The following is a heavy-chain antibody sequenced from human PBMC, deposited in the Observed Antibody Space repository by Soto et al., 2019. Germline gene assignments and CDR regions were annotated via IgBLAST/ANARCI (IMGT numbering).Heavy chain of an antibody. D-gene: IGHD5-12*01. CDR3: ARAVAEPADFYY. CDR1: GYTFTGYA. V-gene: IGHV1-3*01. CDR2: INAGNGNT. J-gene: IGHJ4*02. Sequence: ASVKVSCKASGYTFTGYAMHWVRQAPGQRLEWMGWINAGNGNTKYSQKFQGRVTITRDTSASTAYMELSSLRSEDTAVYYCARAVAEPADFYYWGQGTLVTVS.